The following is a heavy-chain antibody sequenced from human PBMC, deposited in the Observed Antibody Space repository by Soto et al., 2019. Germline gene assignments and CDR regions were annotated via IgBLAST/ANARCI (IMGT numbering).Heavy chain of an antibody. D-gene: IGHD4-17*01. V-gene: IGHV3-23*01. Sequence: EVQLLESGGGLVQPGGSLRLSCAASGFSFGTYSMAWVRQAPGKGPEWVSGLSHGGAYTFYADSVKGRFTISVDISQNTVYLQMNSLGIEDTAVYFCAKWSGYGDAWGQGTLVTVSS. J-gene: IGHJ4*02. CDR3: AKWSGYGDA. CDR1: GFSFGTYS. CDR2: LSHGGAYT.